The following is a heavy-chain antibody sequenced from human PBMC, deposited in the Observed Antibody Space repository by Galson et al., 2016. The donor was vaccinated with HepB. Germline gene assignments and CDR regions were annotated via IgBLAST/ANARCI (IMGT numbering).Heavy chain of an antibody. CDR2: INTGNGHI. D-gene: IGHD3-9*01. CDR3: ASWRGTKGDWSGPLDY. Sequence: SVKVSCKASGYIFTTYPMHWVRQAPGQRLEWMGWINTGNGHIEYSQKFQGRVTITTDTSASTAYMELSSLRSEDTALYYCASWRGTKGDWSGPLDYWGQGSLVTVSA. CDR1: GYIFTTYP. J-gene: IGHJ4*02. V-gene: IGHV1-3*04.